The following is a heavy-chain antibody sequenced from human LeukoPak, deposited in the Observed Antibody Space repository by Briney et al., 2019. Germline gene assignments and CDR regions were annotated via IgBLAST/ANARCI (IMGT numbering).Heavy chain of an antibody. CDR1: GGSISSYY. D-gene: IGHD4-17*01. CDR3: ARGDGDYGNDY. J-gene: IGHJ4*02. Sequence: SETLSLTCTVSGGSISSYYWSWIRQPPGKGLEWIGYIYYSGSTNYNPSLKSRVTISVDKSKNQFSLKLSSVTAADTAVYYCARGDGDYGNDYWGQGTLVTVSS. V-gene: IGHV4-59*12. CDR2: IYYSGST.